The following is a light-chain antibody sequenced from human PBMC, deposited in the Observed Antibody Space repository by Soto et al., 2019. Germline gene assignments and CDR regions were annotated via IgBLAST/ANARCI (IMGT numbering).Light chain of an antibody. CDR3: SSFTGSSTLYV. J-gene: IGLJ1*01. CDR2: DVS. V-gene: IGLV2-14*01. CDR1: SSDVGGYQY. Sequence: QSVLTQPASVSGSPGQSITISCTGTSSDVGGYQYVSWYQQHPGKAPKLMIYDVSNRPSGVSDRFSGSKSGDTASLTISGLQAEDEADYYCSSFTGSSTLYVFGIGTKVTVL.